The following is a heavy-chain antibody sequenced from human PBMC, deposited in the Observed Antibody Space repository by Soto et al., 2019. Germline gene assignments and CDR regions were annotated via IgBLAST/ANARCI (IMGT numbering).Heavy chain of an antibody. CDR2: IYYSGST. D-gene: IGHD6-13*01. CDR1: GGSISSGGYY. V-gene: IGHV4-39*07. J-gene: IGHJ4*02. CDR3: ARARATIAAAAIFDC. Sequence: PSETLSLTCTVSGGSISSGGYYWGWIRQPPGKGLEWIGSIYYSGSTYYNPSLKSRVTISVDTSKNQFSLKLTSVTAADTAVYYCARARATIAAAAIFDCWGKGTLVTVAS.